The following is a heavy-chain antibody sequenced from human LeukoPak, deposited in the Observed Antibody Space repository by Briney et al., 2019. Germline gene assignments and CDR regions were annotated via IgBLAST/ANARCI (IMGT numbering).Heavy chain of an antibody. D-gene: IGHD1-26*01. CDR3: ARESPGAAFDY. CDR2: IYTSGST. J-gene: IGHJ4*02. CDR1: GGSISSGSYY. Sequence: TPSQTLSLTCTVSGGSISSGSYYWSWIRQPAVKGLEWIGRIYTSGSTNYNPSLKSRVTISVDTSKNQFSLKLSSVTAADTAVYYCARESPGAAFDYWGLGTLVTVSS. V-gene: IGHV4-61*02.